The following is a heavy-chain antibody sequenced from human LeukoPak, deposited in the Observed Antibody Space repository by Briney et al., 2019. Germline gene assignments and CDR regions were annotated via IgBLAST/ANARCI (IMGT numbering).Heavy chain of an antibody. CDR3: ARDLMDSSSWYPYYYYGMDV. V-gene: IGHV4-30-4*01. CDR2: IYYSGST. CDR1: GGSISSGDYY. D-gene: IGHD6-13*01. Sequence: SQTLSLTCTVSGGSISSGDYYWSWIRQPLGKGLEWIGYIYYSGSTYYNPSLKSRVTISVDTSKNQFSLKLSSVTAADTAVYYCARDLMDSSSWYPYYYYGMDVWGQGTTVTVSS. J-gene: IGHJ6*02.